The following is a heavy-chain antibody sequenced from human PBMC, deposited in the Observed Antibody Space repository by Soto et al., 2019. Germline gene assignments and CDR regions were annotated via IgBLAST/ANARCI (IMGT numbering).Heavy chain of an antibody. J-gene: IGHJ4*02. V-gene: IGHV3-23*01. D-gene: IGHD2-21*02. CDR1: GFTFSSYA. Sequence: GGSLRLSCATSGFTFSSYAMSWVRQAPVKGLEWVSGISVSGDSRYDADSVKGRFTISRDNSKSTLYLQMNSLRAEDTAVYYCETLFRYGDPEYWCQAVLVTVS. CDR2: ISVSGDSR. CDR3: ETLFRYGDPEY.